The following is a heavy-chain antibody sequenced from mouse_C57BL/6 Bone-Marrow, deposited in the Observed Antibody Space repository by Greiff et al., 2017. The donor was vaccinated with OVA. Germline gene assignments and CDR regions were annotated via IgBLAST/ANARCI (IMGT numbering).Heavy chain of an antibody. CDR1: GYTFSSYG. D-gene: IGHD2-1*01. CDR2: IYPRSGNT. V-gene: IGHV1-81*01. CDR3: ACNFYYYAMDY. Sequence: VQLQQSGAELARPGASVKLSCKASGYTFSSYGISWVKQRTGQGLEWIGEIYPRSGNTYYNEKFKGKATLTADKSSSTAYMELRSLTSEDSAVYFCACNFYYYAMDYWGQGTSVTVSS. J-gene: IGHJ4*01.